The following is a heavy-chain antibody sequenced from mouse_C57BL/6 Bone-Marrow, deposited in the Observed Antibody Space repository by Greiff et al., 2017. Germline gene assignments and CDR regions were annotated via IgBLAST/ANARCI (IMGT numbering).Heavy chain of an antibody. V-gene: IGHV2-2*01. D-gene: IGHD1-3*01. Sequence: VQLQQSGPGLVQPSQSLSITCTVSGFSLTSYGVHWVRQSPGKGLEWLGVIWSGGSTNYNAAFISRLSISKDNAKSQVFFKMNSLQDDDTAIYYCARNQGNNGAWFAYWGQGTLVTVSA. J-gene: IGHJ3*01. CDR2: IWSGGST. CDR3: ARNQGNNGAWFAY. CDR1: GFSLTSYG.